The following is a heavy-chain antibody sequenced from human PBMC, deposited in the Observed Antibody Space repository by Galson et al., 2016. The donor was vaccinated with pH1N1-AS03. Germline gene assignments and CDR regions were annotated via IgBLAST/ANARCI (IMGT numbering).Heavy chain of an antibody. D-gene: IGHD3-10*01. CDR2: INWNSGHI. J-gene: IGHJ3*02. CDR3: AKGQHGYGGSGSIDM. V-gene: IGHV3-9*01. CDR1: GFTFGDYA. Sequence: SLRLSCAASGFTFGDYAMHWVRQVPGKGLDWVSHINWNSGHIDYADSVKGRFTLSRANARSFLYLQMKSLRTEDTGLYFCAKGQHGYGGSGSIDMWGQGTMVIVSS.